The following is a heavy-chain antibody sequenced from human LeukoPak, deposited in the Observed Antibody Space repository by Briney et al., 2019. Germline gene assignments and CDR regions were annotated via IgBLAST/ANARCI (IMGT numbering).Heavy chain of an antibody. CDR2: VRGSGDVT. D-gene: IGHD5-24*01. V-gene: IGHV3-23*01. J-gene: IGHJ3*01. CDR3: AKDQGWRAFDV. CDR1: GFTFSTYA. Sequence: GGSLTLSCAASGFTFSTYAMSWVRQAPGKGLVWVARVRGSGDVTDYADSVKGRFTISRDNTKNMLYLQMNSLRAGDTAVYYCAKDQGWRAFDVWGLGTMVTVSS.